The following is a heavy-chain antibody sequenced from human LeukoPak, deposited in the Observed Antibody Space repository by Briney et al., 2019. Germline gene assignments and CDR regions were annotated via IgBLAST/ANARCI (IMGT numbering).Heavy chain of an antibody. CDR2: ISWNSGSI. V-gene: IGHV3-9*01. Sequence: PGGSLRLSCAASGFTFDDYAMHWVRQAPGKGLEWVSGISWNSGSIGYADSVKGRFTISRDNAKNSLYLQMNSLRAEDTALYYCARGTSGWYVGQGFQDYWGQGTLVTVSS. J-gene: IGHJ4*02. CDR1: GFTFDDYA. D-gene: IGHD6-19*01. CDR3: ARGTSGWYVGQGFQDY.